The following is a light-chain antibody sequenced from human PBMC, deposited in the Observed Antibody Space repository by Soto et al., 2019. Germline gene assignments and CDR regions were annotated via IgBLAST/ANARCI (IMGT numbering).Light chain of an antibody. Sequence: EIVLTQSPATLSLSPGERATLSCRASQSASSYLAWYQQKPGQAPRLLIYDASNRATGIPARFSGSGSGTDFTLTISSLEPEDFAVYYCQQRSNWPRAITFGQGTRLEIK. CDR3: QQRSNWPRAIT. CDR1: QSASSY. V-gene: IGKV3-11*01. CDR2: DAS. J-gene: IGKJ5*01.